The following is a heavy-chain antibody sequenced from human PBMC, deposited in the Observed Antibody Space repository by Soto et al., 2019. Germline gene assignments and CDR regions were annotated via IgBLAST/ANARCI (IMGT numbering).Heavy chain of an antibody. CDR3: AKDTGIAVAVPFDY. V-gene: IGHV3-9*01. J-gene: IGHJ4*02. CDR1: RFPFEDYA. D-gene: IGHD6-19*01. CDR2: ISWNSGSI. Sequence: SLGLSCVASRFPFEDYAMHWVRQAPGKGLEWVSGISWNSGSICYAGSVKGRLTISRYNAKISLYLQSNSLRAEDTALYYCAKDTGIAVAVPFDYWGQGTLVNVS.